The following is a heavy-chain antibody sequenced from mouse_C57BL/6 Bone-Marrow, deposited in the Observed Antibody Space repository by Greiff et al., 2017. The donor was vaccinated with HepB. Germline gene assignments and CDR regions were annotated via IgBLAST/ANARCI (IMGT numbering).Heavy chain of an antibody. V-gene: IGHV1-4*01. CDR2: INPSSGYT. CDR1: GYTFTSYT. J-gene: IGHJ2*01. CDR3: AKGSTVVAPFFDY. Sequence: QVQLQQSGAELARPGASVKMSCKASGYTFTSYTMHWVKQRPGQGLEWIGYINPSSGYTKYNQKFKDKATLTADKSSSTAYMQLSSLTSEDSAVYYCAKGSTVVAPFFDYWGQGTTLTVSS. D-gene: IGHD1-1*01.